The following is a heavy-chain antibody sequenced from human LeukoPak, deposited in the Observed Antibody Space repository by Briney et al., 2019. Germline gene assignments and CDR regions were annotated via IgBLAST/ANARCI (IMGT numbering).Heavy chain of an antibody. CDR2: IIPMFGTS. V-gene: IGHV1-69*13. CDR3: ARGVVAVHDAFDI. Sequence: SVKVSCKASGGTFSSYGISWVRQAPGQGLEWMGGIIPMFGTSDHAQKFQGRVTITADESTTTVYMELSGLRSEDTAAYYCARGVVAVHDAFDIWGHGTMVTVSS. J-gene: IGHJ3*02. CDR1: GGTFSSYG. D-gene: IGHD3-22*01.